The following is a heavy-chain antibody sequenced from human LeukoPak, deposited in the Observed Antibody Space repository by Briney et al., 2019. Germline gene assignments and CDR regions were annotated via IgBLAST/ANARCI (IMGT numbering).Heavy chain of an antibody. Sequence: SETLSLTCTVSGGSMGNDYWSWIRQPAGKGLEWIGRIHVGGTTNYNPSFNSRLTISLDKPKNQFSLKLSSVTAADTAVYYCARDDQLGYCSGGTCNPHYFYYMDVWGKGTTVTVSS. CDR3: ARDDQLGYCSGGTCNPHYFYYMDV. CDR1: GGSMGNDY. CDR2: IHVGGTT. D-gene: IGHD2-15*01. J-gene: IGHJ6*03. V-gene: IGHV4-4*07.